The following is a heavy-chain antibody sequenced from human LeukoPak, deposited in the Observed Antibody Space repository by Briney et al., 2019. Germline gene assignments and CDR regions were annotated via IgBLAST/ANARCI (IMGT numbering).Heavy chain of an antibody. Sequence: SETLSLTCTVSGGAISSSNYYWGWIRQPPGKGLEWIGSIYYSGSTYYNPSLKSRVTISVDTSKNQFSLKLSSVTAADTAVYYCASLRRDGYNFYFDYWGQGTLVTVSS. J-gene: IGHJ4*02. CDR2: IYYSGST. CDR3: ASLRRDGYNFYFDY. V-gene: IGHV4-39*01. CDR1: GGAISSSNYY. D-gene: IGHD5-24*01.